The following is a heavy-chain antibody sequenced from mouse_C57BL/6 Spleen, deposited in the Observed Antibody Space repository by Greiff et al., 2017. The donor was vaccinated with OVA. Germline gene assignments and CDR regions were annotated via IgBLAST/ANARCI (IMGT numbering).Heavy chain of an antibody. CDR2: IDPSDSYT. V-gene: IGHV1-69*01. Sequence: VQLQQSGAELAKPGASVKLSCKASGYTFTSYWMHWVKQRPGQGLEWIGEIDPSDSYTNYNQKFKGKSTLTVDKSSSTAYMQLSSLTSEYSAVYYCARWGDYGDYWGQGTTLTVSS. CDR3: ARWGDYGDY. D-gene: IGHD2-4*01. J-gene: IGHJ2*01. CDR1: GYTFTSYW.